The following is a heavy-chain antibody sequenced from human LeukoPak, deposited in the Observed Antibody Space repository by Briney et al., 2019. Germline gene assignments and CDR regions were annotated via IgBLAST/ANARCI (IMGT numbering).Heavy chain of an antibody. CDR2: IYHSGST. V-gene: IGHV4-4*02. CDR3: ARTYSSSWYGILPVDY. D-gene: IGHD6-13*01. Sequence: SGTLSLTCAVSGGSISSSNWWSWVRQPPGKGLEWIGEIYHSGSTNYNPSLKSRVTISVDKSKNQFSLKLSSVTAADTAVYYCARTYSSSWYGILPVDYWGQGTLVTVSS. CDR1: GGSISSSNW. J-gene: IGHJ4*02.